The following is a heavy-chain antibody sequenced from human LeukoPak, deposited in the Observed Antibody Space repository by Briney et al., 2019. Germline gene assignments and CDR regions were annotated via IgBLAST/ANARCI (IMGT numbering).Heavy chain of an antibody. CDR3: ARDGAYGSGSTWLDY. D-gene: IGHD3-10*01. CDR1: GGTFSNYT. CDR2: IIPIFGTA. J-gene: IGHJ4*02. Sequence: ASVKVSCKTSGGTFSNYTISWVRQAPGQGLEWMGGIIPIFGTANYAQKFQGKVTITADKSTSTAYMELSSLRSEDTAVYYCARDGAYGSGSTWLDYWGQGTLVTVSS. V-gene: IGHV1-69*06.